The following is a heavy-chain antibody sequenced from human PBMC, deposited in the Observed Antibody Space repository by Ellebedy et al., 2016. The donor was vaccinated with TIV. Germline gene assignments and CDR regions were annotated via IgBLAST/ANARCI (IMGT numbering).Heavy chain of an antibody. CDR1: GGPTSIYY. V-gene: IGHV4-59*01. CDR3: ARDRGDYEFSFDS. CDR2: LYYTGST. D-gene: IGHD4-17*01. Sequence: SETLSLTXTLSGGPTSIYYWSWPLQTRGKGLEWIAYLYYTGSTNYNSSLKSRLTVSRDTSKNQFSLMLSSVTAADTAVYYCARDRGDYEFSFDSWGQGILVTVSS. J-gene: IGHJ5*01.